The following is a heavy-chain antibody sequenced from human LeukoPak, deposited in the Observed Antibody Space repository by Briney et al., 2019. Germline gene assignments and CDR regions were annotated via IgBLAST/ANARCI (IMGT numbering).Heavy chain of an antibody. CDR1: GYTFTSYD. D-gene: IGHD4-17*01. J-gene: IGHJ4*02. CDR3: ARPSHDYGDYVAAGPYFDY. V-gene: IGHV1-8*01. CDR2: MNPNSGNT. Sequence: ASVKVSCKASGYTFTSYDINWVRQATGQGLEWMGWMNPNSGNTGYAQKFQGRVTMTRDTSISTAYMELSRLRSDDTAVYYCARPSHDYGDYVAAGPYFDYWGQGTLVTVSS.